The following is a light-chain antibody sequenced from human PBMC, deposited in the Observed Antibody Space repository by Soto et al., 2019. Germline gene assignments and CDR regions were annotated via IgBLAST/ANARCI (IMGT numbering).Light chain of an antibody. CDR3: QQYHAFPWT. Sequence: DIQMAQSPSTLSASVVDRVSISCRASQSVSRWLAWYQQKKGKAPKLLIYDASSLEGGVPSRFRASGSEIEFTLTITRLQPDDFATYHCQQYHAFPWTFGQGTKVDIK. V-gene: IGKV1-5*01. CDR2: DAS. J-gene: IGKJ1*01. CDR1: QSVSRW.